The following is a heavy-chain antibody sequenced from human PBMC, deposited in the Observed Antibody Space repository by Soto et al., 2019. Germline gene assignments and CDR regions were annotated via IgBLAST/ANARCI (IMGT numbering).Heavy chain of an antibody. CDR3: VREGRSSTSCNTGCAFDI. CDR2: ISRSGNTT. J-gene: IGHJ3*02. CDR1: GFTSGDYD. V-gene: IGHV3-11*01. Sequence: PGGSLRLSCEASGFTSGDYDMSWIRQAPGKGLEWVSYISRSGNTTYYGDSVKGRFTISRDNVENSVFLQMISLRAEDTAVYYCVREGRSSTSCNTGCAFDIWGQGTMVTVSS. D-gene: IGHD2-2*02.